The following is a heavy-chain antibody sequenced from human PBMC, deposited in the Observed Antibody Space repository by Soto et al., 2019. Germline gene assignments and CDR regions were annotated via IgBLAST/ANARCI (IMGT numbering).Heavy chain of an antibody. CDR3: AKDGYSYGYSNDAFDI. D-gene: IGHD5-18*01. CDR2: INQDGSEK. V-gene: IGHV3-7*01. J-gene: IGHJ3*02. CDR1: GFTFSSYW. Sequence: EVQLVESGGGLVQPGGSLRLSCAASGFTFSSYWMDWVRQAPGKGLEWVANINQDGSEKHYVDSVKGRFTISRDNSKNTLYLQMNSLRAEDTAVYYCAKDGYSYGYSNDAFDIWGQGTMVTVSS.